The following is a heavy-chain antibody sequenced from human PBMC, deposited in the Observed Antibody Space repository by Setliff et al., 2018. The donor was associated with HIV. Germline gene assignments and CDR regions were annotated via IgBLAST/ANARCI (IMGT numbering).Heavy chain of an antibody. CDR1: GGSMSTYY. Sequence: SETLSLTCTVSGGSMSTYYWSWIRQPPGKGLEWIGYIYTSGSTNYNPSLKSRVTISVDTSKNQFSLKLSSVTAADTAVYYCARARGLLPYYYLDVWGKGTTVTVSS. CDR2: IYTSGST. V-gene: IGHV4-59*01. CDR3: ARARGLLPYYYLDV. J-gene: IGHJ6*03. D-gene: IGHD3-10*01.